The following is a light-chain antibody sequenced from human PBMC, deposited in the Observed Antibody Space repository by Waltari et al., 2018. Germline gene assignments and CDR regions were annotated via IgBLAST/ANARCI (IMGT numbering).Light chain of an antibody. V-gene: IGLV6-57*02. CDR2: ADS. Sequence: FILTQPHSVSASPGKPVTTSSTGSGGSFALNYVPSYQQRPDSAPTTVIYADSQRPSGVPDRFSGSIDSSSNSASLTISGLRTGDEADYYCQSYDSDRSWVFGGGTHLTVL. CDR3: QSYDSDRSWV. CDR1: GGSFALNY. J-gene: IGLJ3*02.